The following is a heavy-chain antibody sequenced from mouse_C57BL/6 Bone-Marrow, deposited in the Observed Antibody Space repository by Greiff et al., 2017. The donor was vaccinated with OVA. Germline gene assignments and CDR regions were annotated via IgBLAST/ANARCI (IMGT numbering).Heavy chain of an antibody. D-gene: IGHD1-1*01. J-gene: IGHJ4*01. CDR2: IDPSDSET. V-gene: IGHV1-52*01. CDR1: GYTFTSYW. CDR3: ARGGYYGSSPMDY. Sequence: QVQLQQPGAELVRPGSSVKLSCKASGYTFTSYWMHWVKQRPIQGLEWIGNIDPSDSETHYNQKFKDKATLTVDKSSSTAYMQLSSLTSEDSAVYYGARGGYYGSSPMDYWGQGTSVTVSS.